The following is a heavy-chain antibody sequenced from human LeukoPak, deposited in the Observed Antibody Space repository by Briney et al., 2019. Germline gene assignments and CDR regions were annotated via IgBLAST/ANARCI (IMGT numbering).Heavy chain of an antibody. CDR3: ARGTGTRKAFDI. CDR1: GFTLSSYS. Sequence: GGSLRLSCAASGFTLSSYSMNWVRQAPGKGLEWVSSISSSSSYIYYADSVKGRFTVSRDNAKNSVYVQMNSLRAEDTAVYYCARGTGTRKAFDIWGQGTMVTVSS. CDR2: ISSSSSYI. D-gene: IGHD1-14*01. J-gene: IGHJ3*02. V-gene: IGHV3-21*01.